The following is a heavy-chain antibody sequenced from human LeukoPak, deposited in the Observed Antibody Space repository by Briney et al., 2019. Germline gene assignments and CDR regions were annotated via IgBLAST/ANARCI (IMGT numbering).Heavy chain of an antibody. CDR2: LSYDGSNK. Sequence: PGGSLRLSCAASGFTFSSYGMHWVRQAPGKGLEWVAVLSYDGSNKYYADSVKGRFTISRDNSKNTLYLQMNNLRAEDTAVYYCAKEPYDFWSGYGDYYYYGMDVWGQGTTVTVSS. CDR1: GFTFSSYG. CDR3: AKEPYDFWSGYGDYYYYGMDV. V-gene: IGHV3-30*18. J-gene: IGHJ6*02. D-gene: IGHD3-3*01.